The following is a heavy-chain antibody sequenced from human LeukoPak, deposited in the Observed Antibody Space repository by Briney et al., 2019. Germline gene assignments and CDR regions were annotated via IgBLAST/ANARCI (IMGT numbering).Heavy chain of an antibody. Sequence: PGGSLRLSCAASGFTFSSYAMSWVRQAPGKGLEWVSAISGSGGSTYYADSGTGRFTISRDNSKNTLYLQMNSLRAEDTAVYYCAKEGGQVTTGSFDYWGQGTLVTVSS. CDR3: AKEGGQVTTGSFDY. D-gene: IGHD4-17*01. V-gene: IGHV3-23*01. J-gene: IGHJ4*02. CDR1: GFTFSSYA. CDR2: ISGSGGST.